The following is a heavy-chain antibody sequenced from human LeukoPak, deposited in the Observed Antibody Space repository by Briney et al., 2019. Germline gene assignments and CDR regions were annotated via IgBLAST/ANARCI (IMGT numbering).Heavy chain of an antibody. Sequence: PSETPSLTCTVSAGSISIYYWSWIRRPPGKGLEWIGYIYYSGSTNYNPSLKSRVTISVDTSKNQSSLKLSSVTAADTAVYYCASYSSSWYYFDYWGQRTLVTVSS. V-gene: IGHV4-59*01. CDR1: AGSISIYY. CDR2: IYYSGST. D-gene: IGHD6-13*01. J-gene: IGHJ4*02. CDR3: ASYSSSWYYFDY.